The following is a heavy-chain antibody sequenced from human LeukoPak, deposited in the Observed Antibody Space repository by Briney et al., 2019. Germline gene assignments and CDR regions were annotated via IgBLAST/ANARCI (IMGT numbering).Heavy chain of an antibody. CDR2: IYHSGNT. J-gene: IGHJ4*02. V-gene: IGHV4-38-2*01. CDR1: GYSISSGYY. D-gene: IGHD5-18*01. CDR3: ARAIQSGGYFDY. Sequence: PSETLSLTCAASGYSISSGYYWGWIRRPPGKGLERIGSIYHSGNTYYNPSLTSRVTISVDTSKNQFSLKLNSVTAADTAVYYCARAIQSGGYFDYWGQGILVTVSS.